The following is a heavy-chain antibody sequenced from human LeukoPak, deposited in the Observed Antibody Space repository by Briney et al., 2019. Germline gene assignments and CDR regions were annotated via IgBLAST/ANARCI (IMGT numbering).Heavy chain of an antibody. D-gene: IGHD3-22*01. V-gene: IGHV4-59*01. CDR2: IYYSGST. CDR1: GGSISSYY. CDR3: ARAYYYDSSGYKNAFDI. Sequence: PSETLSLTCIVSGGSISSYYWSWIRQPPGKGLEWIGYIYYSGSTNYNPSLKSRVTISVDTSKNQFSLKLSSVTAADTAVYYCARAYYYDSSGYKNAFDIWGQGTMVTVSS. J-gene: IGHJ3*02.